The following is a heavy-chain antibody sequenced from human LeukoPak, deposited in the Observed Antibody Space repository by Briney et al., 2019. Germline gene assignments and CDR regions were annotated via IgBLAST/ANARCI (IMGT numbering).Heavy chain of an antibody. J-gene: IGHJ3*02. CDR3: ARASSDSSSQPKTFDI. D-gene: IGHD6-13*01. V-gene: IGHV4-38-2*02. CDR1: GYSISSGYY. Sequence: SETLSLTCTVSGYSISSGYYWGWIRQPPGKGLEWIGSIYHSGSTYYNPSLKSRVTISVDTSKNQFSLKLSSVTAADTAVYYCARASSDSSSQPKTFDIWGQGTMVTVSS. CDR2: IYHSGST.